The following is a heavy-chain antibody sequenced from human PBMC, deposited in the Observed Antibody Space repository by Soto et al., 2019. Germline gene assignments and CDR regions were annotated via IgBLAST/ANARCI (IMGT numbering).Heavy chain of an antibody. CDR2: INPNSGGT. J-gene: IGHJ6*02. CDR3: ARSCSGGSCYPYYYYYGMDV. V-gene: IGHV1-2*04. Sequence: ASVKVSCKASGYTFTSYGISWVRQAPGQGLEWMGWINPNSGGTNYAQKFQGWVTMTRDTSISTAYMELSRLRSDDTAVYYCARSCSGGSCYPYYYYYGMDVWG. CDR1: GYTFTSYG. D-gene: IGHD2-15*01.